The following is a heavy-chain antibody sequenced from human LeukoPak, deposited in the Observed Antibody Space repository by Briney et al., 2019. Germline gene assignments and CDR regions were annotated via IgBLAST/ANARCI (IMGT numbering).Heavy chain of an antibody. Sequence: PGGSLRLSCAASGFTFSSYAMSWVRQASGKGLEWVSAISGSGGSTYYADSVKGRFTISRDNSKNTLYLQMNSLRAEDTAVYYCANPGNPMTTHLPYWGQGTLVTVSS. CDR3: ANPGNPMTTHLPY. CDR1: GFTFSSYA. V-gene: IGHV3-23*01. J-gene: IGHJ4*02. D-gene: IGHD4-11*01. CDR2: ISGSGGST.